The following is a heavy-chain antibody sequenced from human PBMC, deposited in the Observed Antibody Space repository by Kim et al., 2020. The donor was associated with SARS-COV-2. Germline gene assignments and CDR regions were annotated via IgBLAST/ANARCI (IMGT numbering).Heavy chain of an antibody. CDR2: ISPSGTYM. CDR3: ATDFWRDSA. J-gene: IGHJ5*02. V-gene: IGHV3-21*06. CDR1: GLTFNTYS. Sequence: GGSLRLSCAASGLTFNTYSMNWVRQAPGKGLEWVSSISPSGTYMYYADSLKGRFTISRDNANSSVYLQMNSLRAEDTAVYYCATDFWRDSAWGQGTLVTVSS. D-gene: IGHD3-3*01.